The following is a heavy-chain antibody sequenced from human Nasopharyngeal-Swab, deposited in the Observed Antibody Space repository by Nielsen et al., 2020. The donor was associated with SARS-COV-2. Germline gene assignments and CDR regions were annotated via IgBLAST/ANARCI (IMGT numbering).Heavy chain of an antibody. J-gene: IGHJ4*02. Sequence: ASVKVSCKVSGYTLTELSMNWVRQAPGKGLEWMGGFDPEDGETIYAQKFQGRVTMTEDTSTDTAYMELSSLRSEDTAVYYCATVYSAVYSSGWYFYWGQGTLVTVSS. D-gene: IGHD6-19*01. CDR1: GYTLTELS. CDR2: FDPEDGET. V-gene: IGHV1-24*01. CDR3: ATVYSAVYSSGWYFY.